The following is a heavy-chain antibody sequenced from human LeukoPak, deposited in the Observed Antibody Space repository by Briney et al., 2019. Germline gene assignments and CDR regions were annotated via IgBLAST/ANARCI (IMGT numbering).Heavy chain of an antibody. CDR1: GYTFTGYY. CDR2: INPNSRGT. D-gene: IGHD2-15*01. CDR3: ARDTGGSCFDY. V-gene: IGHV1-2*02. J-gene: IGHJ4*02. Sequence: ASVKVSCKASGYTFTGYYMHWVRQAPGQGLEWMGWINPNSRGTNYAQKFQGRVTMTTDTSTSTAYMELRSLRSDDTAVYYCARDTGGSCFDYWGQGTLVTVSS.